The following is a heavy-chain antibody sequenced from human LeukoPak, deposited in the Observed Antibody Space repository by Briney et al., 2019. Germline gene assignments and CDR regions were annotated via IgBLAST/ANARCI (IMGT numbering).Heavy chain of an antibody. CDR3: AKEGAYPIITYDS. J-gene: IGHJ5*01. CDR1: GFTFSSYC. V-gene: IGHV3-7*01. D-gene: IGHD1-14*01. Sequence: GGSLRLSCGASGFTFSSYCMNWVRQAPGKGLEWVANIKQDGSEKYYVDSVKGRFTISRDNAKNSLYLQMNSLRAEDAGVYYCAKEGAYPIITYDSWGQGTLVTVSS. CDR2: IKQDGSEK.